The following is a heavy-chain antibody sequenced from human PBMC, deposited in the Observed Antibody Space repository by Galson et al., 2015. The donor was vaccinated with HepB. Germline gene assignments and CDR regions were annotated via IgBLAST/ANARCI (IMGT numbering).Heavy chain of an antibody. V-gene: IGHV3-30-3*02. CDR3: AKYLSGYCNYDL. J-gene: IGHJ4*02. CDR2: ILPDGTDI. Sequence: SLRLSCAASGFSFSRHVMHWVRPTPGKGLEWVAVILPDGTDIRYADSVKGRFTISRDNSKNTLYLQMDSLRAEDTGLYRCAKYLSGYCNYDLWGQGTLVTVSS. CDR1: GFSFSRHV. D-gene: IGHD3-3*01.